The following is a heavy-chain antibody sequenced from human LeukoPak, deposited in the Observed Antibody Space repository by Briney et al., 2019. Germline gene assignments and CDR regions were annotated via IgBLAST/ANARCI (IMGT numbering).Heavy chain of an antibody. J-gene: IGHJ5*02. V-gene: IGHV3-NL1*01. D-gene: IGHD6-19*01. CDR3: ARFRGRSSGWSNWFDP. CDR1: GFTFSSYG. Sequence: PGGSLRLSCAASGFTFSSYGMHWVRQAPGKGLEWVAVIYSGGDTYYADSVKGRFTISRDNSKNTLYLQMNSLRAEDTAVYYCARFRGRSSGWSNWFDPWGQGTLVTVSS. CDR2: IYSGGDT.